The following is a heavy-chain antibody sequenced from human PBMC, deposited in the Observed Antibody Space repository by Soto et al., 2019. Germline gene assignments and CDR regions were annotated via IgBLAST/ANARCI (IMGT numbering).Heavy chain of an antibody. CDR1: GFIFGDYG. J-gene: IGHJ4*02. Sequence: PGGSLRLFCATSGFIFGDYGMHWVRQAPGKGLEWISYINVRSDIIYYADSVKGRFTISRDNAKKSLYLEMNSLRAEDTAVYYCAPLIDYWGQGTLVTVSS. CDR2: INVRSDII. CDR3: APLIDY. V-gene: IGHV3-48*03.